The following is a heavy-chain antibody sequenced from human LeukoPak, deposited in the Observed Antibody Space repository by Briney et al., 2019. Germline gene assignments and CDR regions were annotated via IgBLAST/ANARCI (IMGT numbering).Heavy chain of an antibody. V-gene: IGHV4-39*01. Sequence: PSETLSLTCTVSGGSISSSSYYWGWHRQPPGKGLEWIGSIYYSGSTYYNPSLKSRVTISVDTSKNQFSLKLSSVTAADTAVYYCARLETGYSSGWYGGNEYYFDYWGQGTLVTVSS. J-gene: IGHJ4*02. CDR1: GGSISSSSYY. CDR2: IYYSGST. CDR3: ARLETGYSSGWYGGNEYYFDY. D-gene: IGHD6-19*01.